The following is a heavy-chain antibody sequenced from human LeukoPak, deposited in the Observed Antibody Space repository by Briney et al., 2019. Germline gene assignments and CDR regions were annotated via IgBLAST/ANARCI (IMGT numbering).Heavy chain of an antibody. CDR3: ARDLGRSSVNYYYYMDV. Sequence: EASVKVSCKASGGTFSSYAISWVRQAPGQGLEWMGGIIPIFGTANYAQKFQGRVTITADESTSTAYMELSSLRSEDTAVYYCARDLGRSSVNYYYYMDVWGKGTTVTVSS. CDR2: IIPIFGTA. V-gene: IGHV1-69*13. D-gene: IGHD3/OR15-3a*01. CDR1: GGTFSSYA. J-gene: IGHJ6*03.